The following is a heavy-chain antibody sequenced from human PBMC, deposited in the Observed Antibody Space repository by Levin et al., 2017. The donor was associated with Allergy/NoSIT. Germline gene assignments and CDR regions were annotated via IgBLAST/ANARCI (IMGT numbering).Heavy chain of an antibody. V-gene: IGHV4-39*01. CDR3: AVYSSGWYYAFDI. CDR1: GGSISSSSYY. D-gene: IGHD6-19*01. J-gene: IGHJ3*02. Sequence: SETLSLTCTVSGGSISSSSYYWGWIRQPPGKGLEWIGSIYYSGSTYYNPSLKSRVTISVDTSKNQFSLKLSSVTAADTAVYYCAVYSSGWYYAFDIWGQGTMVTVSS. CDR2: IYYSGST.